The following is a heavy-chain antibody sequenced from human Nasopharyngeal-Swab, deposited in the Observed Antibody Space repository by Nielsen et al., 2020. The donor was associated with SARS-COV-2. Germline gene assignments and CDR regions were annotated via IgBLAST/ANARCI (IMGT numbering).Heavy chain of an antibody. Sequence: GESLKISCAASGFTFSSYAMHWVRLAPGKGLEWVAVISYDGSNKYYADSVKGRFTISRDNSKNTLYLQMNSLRAEDTAVYYCARDQLGDTAMVTLDYWGQGTLVTVSS. J-gene: IGHJ4*02. D-gene: IGHD5-18*01. V-gene: IGHV3-30*04. CDR2: ISYDGSNK. CDR3: ARDQLGDTAMVTLDY. CDR1: GFTFSSYA.